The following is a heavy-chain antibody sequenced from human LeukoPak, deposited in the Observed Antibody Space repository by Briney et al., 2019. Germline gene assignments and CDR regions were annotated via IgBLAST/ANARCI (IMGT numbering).Heavy chain of an antibody. CDR2: IYYTGST. CDR3: ARGVPQWPARVDY. CDR1: GGSISSYY. J-gene: IGHJ4*02. Sequence: SETLSLTCTVSGGSISSYYWSWIRQPPGKGLEWIGSIYYTGSTNYNPSLKSRVTISVETSKSQFSLKLSSVTAADTAVYFCARGVPQWPARVDYWGQGTLVTVSS. V-gene: IGHV4-59*08. D-gene: IGHD6-19*01.